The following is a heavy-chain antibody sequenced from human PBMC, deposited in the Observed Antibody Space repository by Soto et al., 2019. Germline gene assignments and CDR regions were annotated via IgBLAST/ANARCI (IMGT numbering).Heavy chain of an antibody. CDR2: ISGIGGST. CDR1: GFTFSSSA. D-gene: IGHD1-26*01. CDR3: AKGGGSYHRANDY. Sequence: SGFTFSSSAMRWVPQAPGQGLEWVSAISGIGGSTYYADSVKGRFTISRDNSKNTLYLQMNSLRAEDTAVYYCAKGGGSYHRANDYWGQGTLVTVS. J-gene: IGHJ4*02. V-gene: IGHV3-23*01.